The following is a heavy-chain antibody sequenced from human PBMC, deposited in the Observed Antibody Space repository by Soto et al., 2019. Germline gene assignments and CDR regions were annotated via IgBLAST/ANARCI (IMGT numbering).Heavy chain of an antibody. Sequence: GWSLRLSCASSVFTFISYAMSWVRQAPGKGLEWVSAISGSGGSTYYADSVKGRFTISRDNSKNTLYLQMNSLRAEDTAVYYCAKGGGWERQTRGLPIGYWGQGTLVTVSS. V-gene: IGHV3-23*01. J-gene: IGHJ4*02. CDR2: ISGSGGST. CDR1: VFTFISYA. D-gene: IGHD1-26*01. CDR3: AKGGGWERQTRGLPIGY.